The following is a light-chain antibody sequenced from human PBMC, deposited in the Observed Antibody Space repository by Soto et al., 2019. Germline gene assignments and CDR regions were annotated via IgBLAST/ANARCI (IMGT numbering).Light chain of an antibody. CDR2: AAS. CDR3: QQLNSYPLT. CDR1: QGISSY. V-gene: IGKV1-9*01. Sequence: DIQLTQSPSFLSASVGDRVTITCRASQGISSYLAWYQQKPGKAPKLLIYAASTLQSGVPSRFSGSGSGTEFTLTTSSLLPEDFATYYYQQLNSYPLTFGPGTNLDIK. J-gene: IGKJ3*01.